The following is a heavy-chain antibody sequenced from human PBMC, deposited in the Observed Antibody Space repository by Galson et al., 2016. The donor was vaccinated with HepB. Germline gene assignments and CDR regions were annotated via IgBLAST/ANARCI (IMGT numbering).Heavy chain of an antibody. CDR1: GFTFDGYG. Sequence: SLRLSCAASGFTFDGYGMTWVRQAPGKGLEWVSGINWSGDSTAYADSVKGRFTISRDDAKNSLYLQMSSLRAEDTALYQCARGLVGSGMDVWGQGTTVTVSS. CDR3: ARGLVGSGMDV. V-gene: IGHV3-20*01. CDR2: INWSGDST. J-gene: IGHJ6*02. D-gene: IGHD3-10*01.